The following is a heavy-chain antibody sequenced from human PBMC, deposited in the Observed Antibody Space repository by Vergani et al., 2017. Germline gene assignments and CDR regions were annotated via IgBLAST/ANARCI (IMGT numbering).Heavy chain of an antibody. Sequence: EVQLLESGGDLVQPGGSLRLSCAASGFTFSSYAMSWVRQAPGKGLEWVSVISGSGGSTYYADSVKGRFTISRDNSKNTLYLQMNSLRAEDTAVYYCARDLGSYYYDSSGYYGGFDYWGQGTLVTVSS. CDR1: GFTFSSYA. D-gene: IGHD3-22*01. J-gene: IGHJ4*02. CDR3: ARDLGSYYYDSSGYYGGFDY. CDR2: ISGSGGST. V-gene: IGHV3-23*01.